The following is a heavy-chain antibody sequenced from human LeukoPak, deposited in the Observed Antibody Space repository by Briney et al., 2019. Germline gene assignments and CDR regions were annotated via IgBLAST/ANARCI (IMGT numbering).Heavy chain of an antibody. Sequence: GGSLRLSCAASGFTFSSYAMHWVRQAPGKGLEWVAVISYHGSNKYYADSVKGRFTISRYNSKNTLYLQMNSLRAEDTAVYYCAGSLGIAAAGTAVAGTPGDYWGQGTLVTVSS. J-gene: IGHJ4*02. CDR1: GFTFSSYA. CDR2: ISYHGSNK. CDR3: AGSLGIAAAGTAVAGTPGDY. D-gene: IGHD6-13*01. V-gene: IGHV3-30*04.